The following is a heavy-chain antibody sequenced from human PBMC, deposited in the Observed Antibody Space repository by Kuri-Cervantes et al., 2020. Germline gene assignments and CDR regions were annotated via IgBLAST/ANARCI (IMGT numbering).Heavy chain of an antibody. J-gene: IGHJ3*02. D-gene: IGHD6-19*01. Sequence: GESLKISCAASGFTFSSYWMSWVRQAPGKGLEWVANIKQDGSEKYYVDSVKGRFTISRDNAKNTVYLQMNSLRDEDTAVYYCARRPMYSSGLYYAFDIWGQGTMVTVSS. CDR3: ARRPMYSSGLYYAFDI. CDR1: GFTFSSYW. V-gene: IGHV3-7*01. CDR2: IKQDGSEK.